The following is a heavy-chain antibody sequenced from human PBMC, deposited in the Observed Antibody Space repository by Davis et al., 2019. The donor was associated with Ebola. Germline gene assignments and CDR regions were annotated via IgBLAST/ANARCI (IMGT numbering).Heavy chain of an antibody. D-gene: IGHD6-6*01. J-gene: IGHJ4*02. Sequence: GGSLRLSCAASGFSLSSYSMNWVRQAPGKGLEWVSYISSDTSTIYYAGSVKGRFTISRDNSKNTLYLQMNSLRAEDTAVYYCARRSSQALDWGQGTLVTVSS. CDR3: ARRSSQALD. CDR2: ISSDTSTI. V-gene: IGHV3-48*01. CDR1: GFSLSSYS.